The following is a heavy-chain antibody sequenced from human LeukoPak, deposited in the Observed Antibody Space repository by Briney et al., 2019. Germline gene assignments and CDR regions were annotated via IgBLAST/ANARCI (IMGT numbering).Heavy chain of an antibody. V-gene: IGHV4-59*12. CDR2: IYYSGST. CDR1: GGSISSYY. Sequence: PSETLSLTCTVSGGSISSYYWSWIRQPPGKGLEWIGYIYYSGSTKYNPTLKSRVTISVDTSKNQFSLKLSSVTAADTAVYYCARVILDAFDIWGQGTMVTVSS. CDR3: ARVILDAFDI. J-gene: IGHJ3*02.